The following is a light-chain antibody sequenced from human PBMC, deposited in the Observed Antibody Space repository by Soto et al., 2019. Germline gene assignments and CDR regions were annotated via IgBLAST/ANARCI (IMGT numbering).Light chain of an antibody. CDR1: SSDVGSYNL. J-gene: IGLJ2*01. V-gene: IGLV2-23*01. CDR3: CSYAGRSTWMV. CDR2: EGS. Sequence: QSALTQPASVSGSPGQSITISCTGTSSDVGSYNLVSWYQQYPGKAPKLMIYEGSKRPSGVSNRFSGSKSGNTASLTISGLQAEDEADYYCCSYAGRSTWMVFGGGTKLTVL.